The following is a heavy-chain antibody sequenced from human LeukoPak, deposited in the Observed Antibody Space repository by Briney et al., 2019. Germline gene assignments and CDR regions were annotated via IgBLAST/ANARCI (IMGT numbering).Heavy chain of an antibody. Sequence: GESLKISCKGSGYNFTNYWIDWVRQMPGKGLEWMGIIYPGDSDTRYNPSFQGQVTFSADESISTAYLQWSSLKASDTAIYYCARRSSIAPRLFDYWGQGTLVTVSS. CDR1: GYNFTNYW. V-gene: IGHV5-51*01. J-gene: IGHJ4*02. CDR2: IYPGDSDT. CDR3: ARRSSIAPRLFDY. D-gene: IGHD6-6*01.